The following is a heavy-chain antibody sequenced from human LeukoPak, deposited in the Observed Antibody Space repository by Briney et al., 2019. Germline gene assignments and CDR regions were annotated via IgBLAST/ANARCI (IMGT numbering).Heavy chain of an antibody. J-gene: IGHJ4*02. CDR3: ARDGGFCSSASCYALY. Sequence: ASVKVSCKASGYTFTSYYMHWVRQAPGQGLEWMGIINPSGGSTSYAQKFQGRVTMTRDTSTSTVYMELSSLRSEDTAMYYCARDGGFCSSASCYALYWGQGTLVTVSS. D-gene: IGHD2-2*01. V-gene: IGHV1-46*01. CDR2: INPSGGST. CDR1: GYTFTSYY.